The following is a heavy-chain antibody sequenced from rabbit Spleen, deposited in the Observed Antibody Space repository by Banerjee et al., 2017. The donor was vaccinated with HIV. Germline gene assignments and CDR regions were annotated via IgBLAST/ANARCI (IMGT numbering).Heavy chain of an antibody. CDR2: INTISGNT. Sequence: QEQLEESGGDLVKPEGSLTLTCTASGFSFSSRDVMCWVRQAPGKGLEWIACINTISGNTVYATWAKGRFTISKTSSTTVTLQMTSLTAADTATCFCARNFWVDTNLWGPGTLVTVS. D-gene: IGHD3-1*01. V-gene: IGHV1S45*01. CDR1: GFSFSSRDV. J-gene: IGHJ4*01. CDR3: ARNFWVDTNL.